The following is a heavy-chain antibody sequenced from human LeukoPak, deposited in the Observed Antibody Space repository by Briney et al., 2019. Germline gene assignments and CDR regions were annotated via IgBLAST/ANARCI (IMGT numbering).Heavy chain of an antibody. Sequence: PGGSLRLSCAASGFTFSSYWMSWVRQAPGKGLEWVANIKQDGSEKYYVDSVKGRFTISRDNAKNSLYLQMNSLRAEDTAVYYCARASPHRDCSGGSCSIYWYFDLWGRGTLVTVSS. CDR1: GFTFSSYW. CDR3: ARASPHRDCSGGSCSIYWYFDL. J-gene: IGHJ2*01. D-gene: IGHD2-15*01. V-gene: IGHV3-7*03. CDR2: IKQDGSEK.